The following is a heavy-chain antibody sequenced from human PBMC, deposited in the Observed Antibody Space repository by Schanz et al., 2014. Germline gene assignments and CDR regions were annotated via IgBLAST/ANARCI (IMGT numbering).Heavy chain of an antibody. CDR3: ARDGVAATTDFEY. J-gene: IGHJ4*02. Sequence: QVQLVESGGGLVKPGGSLRLSCTASGFTFSDYYMTWIRQAPGKGLEWVAFLSFDSRHIYYADSVKGRFTISRDNAKSSLHLQMNSLRADDTAVYYCARDGVAATTDFEYWGQGALVTVSS. V-gene: IGHV3-11*06. CDR1: GFTFSDYY. D-gene: IGHD1-1*01. CDR2: LSFDSRHI.